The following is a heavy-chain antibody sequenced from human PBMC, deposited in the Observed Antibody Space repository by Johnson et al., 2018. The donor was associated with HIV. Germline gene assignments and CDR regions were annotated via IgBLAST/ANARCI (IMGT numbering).Heavy chain of an antibody. D-gene: IGHD6-13*01. CDR2: IKQDGSEK. Sequence: EVQLVESGGGLVQPGGSLRLSCVVSGFTFSRYWMSWVRQAPGKGLEWVANIKQDGSEKYYVDSVKGRFTISRDNAKNSVYLQMNSLRAEDTALYYCAKDRDLAAAGTDAFDIWGQGTMVTVSS. CDR1: GFTFSRYW. V-gene: IGHV3-7*05. CDR3: AKDRDLAAAGTDAFDI. J-gene: IGHJ3*02.